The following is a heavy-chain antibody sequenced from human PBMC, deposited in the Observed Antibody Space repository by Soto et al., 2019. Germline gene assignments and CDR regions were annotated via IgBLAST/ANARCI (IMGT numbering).Heavy chain of an antibody. Sequence: DSVKGYCKASGYTLTTYDINWVRQAPGQGLEWLGWMDPNSGSTGYAQNFQGRITMTRNISRNTAHMELSSLQSEDTAVYYCARERKFDFWRKGLDVWGQGTTVTVSS. CDR2: MDPNSGST. J-gene: IGHJ6*02. V-gene: IGHV1-8*01. CDR3: ARERKFDFWRKGLDV. CDR1: GYTLTTYD. D-gene: IGHD3-3*01.